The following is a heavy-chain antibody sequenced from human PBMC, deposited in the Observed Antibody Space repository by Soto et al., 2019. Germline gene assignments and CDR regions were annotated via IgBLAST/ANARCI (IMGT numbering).Heavy chain of an antibody. Sequence: EVQLVESGGGLIQPGGSLRLSCAVSGFTVSNNYMSWVRQAPGKGLEGVSVIYSGGYTAYGDSVKGRFTISRDNSKNTLYLKMNSRGAADAAVFYGAIQRGGGGYWGQGTLVTVSS. CDR3: AIQRGGGGY. D-gene: IGHD6-25*01. CDR1: GFTVSNNY. J-gene: IGHJ4*02. V-gene: IGHV3-53*01. CDR2: IYSGGYT.